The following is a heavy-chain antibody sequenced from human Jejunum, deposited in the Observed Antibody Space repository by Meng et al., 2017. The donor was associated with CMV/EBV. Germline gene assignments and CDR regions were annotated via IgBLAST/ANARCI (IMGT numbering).Heavy chain of an antibody. CDR1: GISVTTNY. D-gene: IGHD3-16*01. J-gene: IGHJ5*01. Sequence: QLVESXXXXXQXXGXLRLSCAVSGISVTTNYMTWVRQTPGKGLEWVSVIYSGADKTYYADSVKGRFTISRDSSKNTLYLQMSSLRAGDTAVYYCARGAMSFESWGQGTLVTVSS. V-gene: IGHV3-66*01. CDR3: ARGAMSFES. CDR2: IYSGADKT.